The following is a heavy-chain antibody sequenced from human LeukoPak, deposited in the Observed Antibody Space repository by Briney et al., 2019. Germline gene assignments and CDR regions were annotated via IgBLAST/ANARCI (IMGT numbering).Heavy chain of an antibody. D-gene: IGHD3-9*01. V-gene: IGHV1-69*05. CDR1: GGTFSSYA. CDR2: IIPIFGTA. Sequence: GSSVKVSCKASGGTFSSYAISWVRQAPGQGLEWMGGIIPIFGTANYAQKFQGRVTITTDESTSTAYMELSSLRSEGTAVYYCARGPPYDILTGLDYYYMDVWGKGTTVTVSS. CDR3: ARGPPYDILTGLDYYYMDV. J-gene: IGHJ6*03.